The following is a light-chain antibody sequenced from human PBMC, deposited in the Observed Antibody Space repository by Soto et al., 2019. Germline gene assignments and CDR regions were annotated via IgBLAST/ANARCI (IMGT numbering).Light chain of an antibody. Sequence: DIQMTQSPSSLSASVGDRVTISCRASQSIFNFLNWYQQKPGKAPKVLIYAASSLQSGVPARFSGSGSGTEFTLTISNLQPEDFAIYHCQQSYSSPWTFGQRTKVEIK. V-gene: IGKV1-39*01. J-gene: IGKJ1*01. CDR1: QSIFNF. CDR2: AAS. CDR3: QQSYSSPWT.